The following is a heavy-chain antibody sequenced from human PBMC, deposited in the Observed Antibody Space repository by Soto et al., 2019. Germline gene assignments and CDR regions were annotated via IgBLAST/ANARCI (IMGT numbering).Heavy chain of an antibody. CDR1: GFSLSNARMG. J-gene: IGHJ5*02. V-gene: IGHV2-26*01. CDR3: ARMEATIFGADWFDP. CDR2: IFSNDEK. D-gene: IGHD3-3*01. Sequence: QVTLKESGPVLVNPTETLTLTCTVSGFSLSNARMGVSWIRQPPGKALEWLAHIFSNDEKSYSTSLKSRLTISKDTSKSQVVLTMTNMDPVDTATYYCARMEATIFGADWFDPWGQGTLVTVSS.